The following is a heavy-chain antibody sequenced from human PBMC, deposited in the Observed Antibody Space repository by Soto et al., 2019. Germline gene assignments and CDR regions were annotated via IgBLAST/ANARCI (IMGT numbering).Heavy chain of an antibody. Sequence: GGSLRLSCVASGFTFSSFEMNWVRQAPGKGLEWISYISSGGKTTYYADSVKGRFTISRDNAKNSLYLQMSSLRAEDAAVYYCARNYIIYYDGSRAHHSWGRGTLVTVSS. CDR1: GFTFSSFE. V-gene: IGHV3-48*03. D-gene: IGHD3-22*01. CDR2: ISSGGKTT. J-gene: IGHJ5*02. CDR3: ARNYIIYYDGSRAHHS.